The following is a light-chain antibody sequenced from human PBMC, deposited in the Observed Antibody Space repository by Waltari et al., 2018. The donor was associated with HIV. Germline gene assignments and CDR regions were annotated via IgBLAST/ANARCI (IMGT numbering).Light chain of an antibody. Sequence: EIVLTQSPATLSLSPGERSTLSCRASQSVSSYLAWYQQKPGQAPRLLIYDASNRATGIPARFSGGGSGTDFTLTISNLEPEDFAVYYCQQRSNWPPITFGQGTRLEIK. V-gene: IGKV3-11*01. J-gene: IGKJ5*01. CDR1: QSVSSY. CDR3: QQRSNWPPIT. CDR2: DAS.